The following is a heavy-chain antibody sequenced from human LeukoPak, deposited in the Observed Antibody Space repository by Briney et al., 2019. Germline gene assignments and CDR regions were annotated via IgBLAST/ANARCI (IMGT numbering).Heavy chain of an antibody. CDR2: ISGSGSST. CDR1: GFTFSSYG. D-gene: IGHD4-17*01. Sequence: PGGSLRLSCAASGFTFSSYGMSWVRQTPGKGLEWVSAISGSGSSTYYADSVKGRFTISRDNSKNTLYLQMNSLRAEDTAVYYCAKAGGDYGSAFDYWGQGTLVTVSS. CDR3: AKAGGDYGSAFDY. J-gene: IGHJ4*02. V-gene: IGHV3-23*01.